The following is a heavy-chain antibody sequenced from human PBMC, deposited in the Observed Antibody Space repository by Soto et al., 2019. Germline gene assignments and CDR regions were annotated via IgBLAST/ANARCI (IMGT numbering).Heavy chain of an antibody. D-gene: IGHD6-25*01. J-gene: IGHJ6*02. Sequence: SETLSLTCAVYGGSFSGYYWSWIRQPPGKGLEWIGEINHSGSTNYNPSLKSRVTISVDTSKNQFSLKLSSVTAADTAVYYCARDGQRSRFRWGGMDVWGQGTTVTVSS. CDR2: INHSGST. V-gene: IGHV4-34*01. CDR1: GGSFSGYY. CDR3: ARDGQRSRFRWGGMDV.